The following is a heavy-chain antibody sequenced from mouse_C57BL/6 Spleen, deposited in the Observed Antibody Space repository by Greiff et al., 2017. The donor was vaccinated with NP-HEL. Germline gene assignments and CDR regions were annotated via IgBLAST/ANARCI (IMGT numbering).Heavy chain of an antibody. V-gene: IGHV5-17*01. J-gene: IGHJ2*01. CDR1: GFTFSDYG. D-gene: IGHD1-1*01. CDR2: ISSGSSTI. Sequence: VQLKESGGGLVKPGGSLKLSCAASGFTFSDYGMHWVRQAPEKGLEWVAYISSGSSTIYYADTVKGRFTIARDNAKNTLFLQMTSLRSEDTAMYYCARERDYYGSSPFDYWGQGTTLTVSS. CDR3: ARERDYYGSSPFDY.